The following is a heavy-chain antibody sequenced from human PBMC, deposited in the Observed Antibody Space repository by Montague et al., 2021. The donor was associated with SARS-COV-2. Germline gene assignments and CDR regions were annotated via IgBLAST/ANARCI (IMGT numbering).Heavy chain of an antibody. CDR2: IYYSGST. D-gene: IGHD3-22*01. Sequence: SETLSLTCTVSGGSISSSNYYWGWIRQPPGKGLEWIGSIYYSGSTYYNPSLKSRVTIFVDTSKNQFSLTLSSVTAADTAVYYCASPTYYYDSSGSDAFDIWGQGTMVTVSS. CDR1: GGSISSSNYY. V-gene: IGHV4-39*01. CDR3: ASPTYYYDSSGSDAFDI. J-gene: IGHJ3*02.